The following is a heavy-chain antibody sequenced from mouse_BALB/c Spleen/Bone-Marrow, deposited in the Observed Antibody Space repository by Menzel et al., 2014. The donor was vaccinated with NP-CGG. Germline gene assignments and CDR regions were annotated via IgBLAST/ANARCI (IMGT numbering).Heavy chain of an antibody. Sequence: VQLQQSGAELVKPGASVKLSCTASGFNIKDTYMDWVKQRPEQGLEWIGRIDPANGNTKYDPKFQGKATITADTSSNTAYLQLSSLPSEDTAVYYCTTYYGSRFTYWGQGTLVTVSA. J-gene: IGHJ3*01. CDR2: IDPANGNT. CDR3: TTYYGSRFTY. D-gene: IGHD2-9*01. V-gene: IGHV14-3*02. CDR1: GFNIKDTY.